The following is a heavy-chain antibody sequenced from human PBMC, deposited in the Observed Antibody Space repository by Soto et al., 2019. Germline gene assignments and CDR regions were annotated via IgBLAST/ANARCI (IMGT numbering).Heavy chain of an antibody. Sequence: GGSLRLSCGASGFTFRRYGMHWVRQAPGKGLEWVAVISDDGSNKYYADSVKGRFTISRDNSKNTLYLQMNSLRAEDTAVYYCAKDKDDFVWGSYDSWGQGIPVTVSS. CDR1: GFTFRRYG. D-gene: IGHD3-16*01. CDR2: ISDDGSNK. J-gene: IGHJ5*01. V-gene: IGHV3-30*18. CDR3: AKDKDDFVWGSYDS.